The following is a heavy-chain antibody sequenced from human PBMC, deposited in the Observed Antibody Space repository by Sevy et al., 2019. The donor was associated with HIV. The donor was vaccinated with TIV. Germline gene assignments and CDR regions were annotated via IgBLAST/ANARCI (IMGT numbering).Heavy chain of an antibody. CDR3: STDKDYYGSGSSSRWFDP. Sequence: SEILSLTCTVSGGSISSYYWSWIRQPAGKGLEWIGRIYTSGSTNYNPSLKSRVTMSVDTSKNQFSLKLSSVTAADTAVYYWSTDKDYYGSGSSSRWFDPWGQGTLVTVSS. D-gene: IGHD3-10*01. V-gene: IGHV4-4*07. CDR2: IYTSGST. CDR1: GGSISSYY. J-gene: IGHJ5*02.